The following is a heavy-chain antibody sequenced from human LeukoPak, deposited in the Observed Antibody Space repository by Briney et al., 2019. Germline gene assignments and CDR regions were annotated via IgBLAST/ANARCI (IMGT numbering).Heavy chain of an antibody. CDR3: AKDDVLLWFGELMEGGAFDI. CDR2: ISYDGSNK. J-gene: IGHJ3*02. CDR1: GFTFSSYG. V-gene: IGHV3-30*18. D-gene: IGHD3-10*01. Sequence: GGSLRLSCAASGFTFSSYGMHWVRQAPGKGLEWVAVISYDGSNKYYADSVKGRFTISRDNSKNTLYLQMNSLRAEDTAVYSCAKDDVLLWFGELMEGGAFDIWGQGTMVTVSS.